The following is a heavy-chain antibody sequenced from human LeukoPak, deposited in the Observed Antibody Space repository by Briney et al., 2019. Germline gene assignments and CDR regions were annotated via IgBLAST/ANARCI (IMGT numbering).Heavy chain of an antibody. CDR3: AAVPNANAWYWDDAFDI. CDR1: GFTFTTSA. CDR2: IVVGSGNT. Sequence: GASVKVSCKASGFTFTTSAVKWVREARGQRLEWIGRIVVGSGNTDHAQKFQGRLTITRDISTSTAYMELSSLTSDDTAVYYCAAVPNANAWYWDDAFDIWGQGTMVTVSS. D-gene: IGHD2-8*02. V-gene: IGHV1-58*01. J-gene: IGHJ3*02.